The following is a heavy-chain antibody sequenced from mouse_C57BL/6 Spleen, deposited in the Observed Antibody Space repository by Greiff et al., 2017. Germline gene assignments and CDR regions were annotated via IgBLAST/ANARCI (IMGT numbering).Heavy chain of an antibody. Sequence: EVQGVESGGDLVKPGGSLKLSCAASGFTFSSYGMSWVRQTPDKRLEWVATISSGGSYTYYPDSVKGRFTISRDNAKNTLYLQMSSRKSEDTAMYYCARGVITTVGTTYYVDYWGQGTTLTVSS. CDR3: ARGVITTVGTTYYVDY. J-gene: IGHJ2*01. CDR1: GFTFSSYG. D-gene: IGHD1-1*01. V-gene: IGHV5-6*01. CDR2: ISSGGSYT.